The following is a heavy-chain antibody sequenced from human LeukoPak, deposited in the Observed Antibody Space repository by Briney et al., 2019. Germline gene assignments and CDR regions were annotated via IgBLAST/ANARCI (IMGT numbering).Heavy chain of an antibody. V-gene: IGHV1-46*01. CDR1: GYTFTSYY. J-gene: IGHJ6*02. CDR2: INPSGGST. D-gene: IGHD3-3*01. Sequence: ASVKVSCKASGYTFTSYYMHWVRQAPGQGLEWMGIINPSGGSTSYAQKFQGRVTMTRDTSTSTVYMGLSSLRSEDTAVYYCARDLPDFWSGQYYYYYYGMDVWGQGTTVTVSS. CDR3: ARDLPDFWSGQYYYYYYGMDV.